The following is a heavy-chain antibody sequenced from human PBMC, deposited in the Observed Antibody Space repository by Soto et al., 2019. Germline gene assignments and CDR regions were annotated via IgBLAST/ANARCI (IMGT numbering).Heavy chain of an antibody. J-gene: IGHJ4*02. CDR1: GFTFENYA. Sequence: EVQLLESGGAFVQPGGSLRLSCAASGFTFENYAMSWVRQAPGKGLEWGSSITSRATGTFYADSVNGRFTISKDMSKNVLYLDMHTLRAEDTALYYCAKDSHYGDFLPFDSWGQGTLVTVSS. D-gene: IGHD4-17*01. V-gene: IGHV3-23*01. CDR2: ITSRATGT. CDR3: AKDSHYGDFLPFDS.